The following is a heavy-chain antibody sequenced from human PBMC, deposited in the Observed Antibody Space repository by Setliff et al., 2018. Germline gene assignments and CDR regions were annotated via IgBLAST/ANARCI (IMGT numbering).Heavy chain of an antibody. V-gene: IGHV4-4*07. CDR3: ARESRYYYDNLGTLDY. D-gene: IGHD3-22*01. Sequence: ASETLSLTCAVYGGSFSGYYWSWIRQPAGKGLEWIGHIYIGGSANYNPSLKSRVTMSIDTSKNQFSLKLNSVTAADMAVYYRARESRYYYDNLGTLDYWGQGTLVTVSS. CDR2: IYIGGSA. CDR1: GGSFSGYY. J-gene: IGHJ4*02.